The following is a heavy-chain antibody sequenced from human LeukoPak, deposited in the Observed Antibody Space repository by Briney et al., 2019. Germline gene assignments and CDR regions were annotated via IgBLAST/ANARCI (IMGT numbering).Heavy chain of an antibody. V-gene: IGHV1-24*01. CDR2: YDPEDGEI. D-gene: IGHD3-10*02. J-gene: IGHJ4*02. CDR3: ATELVRGHSYSLDY. CDR1: GYTLTELS. Sequence: ASVKVSCKVSGYTLTELSMHWVRQTPGKGLEWVGGYDPEDGEIVYAKIFQGRVTITEDTSTDIAYMELSSLRSEDTAVYYCATELVRGHSYSLDYWGQGTLITVSS.